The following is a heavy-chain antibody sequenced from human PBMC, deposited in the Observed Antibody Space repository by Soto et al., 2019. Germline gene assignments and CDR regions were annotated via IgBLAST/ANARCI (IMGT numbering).Heavy chain of an antibody. D-gene: IGHD3-9*01. Sequence: SETLSLTCTVSGGSISSGDYYWSWIRQPPGKGLEWIGYIYYSGSTYYNPSLKSRVTISVDTSKNQFSLKLSSVTAADTAVYYCARFSATGYYFDYCGQGTLVTVSS. J-gene: IGHJ4*02. CDR3: ARFSATGYYFDY. CDR2: IYYSGST. CDR1: GGSISSGDYY. V-gene: IGHV4-30-4*01.